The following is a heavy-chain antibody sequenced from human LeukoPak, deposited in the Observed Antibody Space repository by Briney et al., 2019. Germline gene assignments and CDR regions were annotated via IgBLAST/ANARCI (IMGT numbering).Heavy chain of an antibody. Sequence: PGRSLRLSCAASGFTFSSYGMHWVRQAPGKGLEWVAVIWYDGSNKYYADSVKGRFTISRDNSKNTLYLQMNSLRAEDTAVYYCATIAARDAFDIWGQGKMVTVSS. D-gene: IGHD6-13*01. CDR2: IWYDGSNK. CDR3: ATIAARDAFDI. J-gene: IGHJ3*02. V-gene: IGHV3-33*08. CDR1: GFTFSSYG.